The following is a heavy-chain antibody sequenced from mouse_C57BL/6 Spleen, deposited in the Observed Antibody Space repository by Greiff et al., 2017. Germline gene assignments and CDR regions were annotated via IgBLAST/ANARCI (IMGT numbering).Heavy chain of an antibody. Sequence: EVMLVESGGGLVKPGGSLKLSCAASGFTFSDYGMHWVRQAPEKGLEWVAYISSGSSTIYYADTVKGRFTISRDNAKNTLFLQMTSLRSEDTAMYYCARPVYYDYDWFAYWGQGTLVTVSA. D-gene: IGHD2-4*01. CDR1: GFTFSDYG. V-gene: IGHV5-17*01. CDR3: ARPVYYDYDWFAY. CDR2: ISSGSSTI. J-gene: IGHJ3*01.